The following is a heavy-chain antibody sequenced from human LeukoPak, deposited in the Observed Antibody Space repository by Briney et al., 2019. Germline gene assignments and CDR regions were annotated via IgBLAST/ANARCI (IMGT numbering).Heavy chain of an antibody. CDR1: GFTFSSYA. CDR3: AKEDV. J-gene: IGHJ6*04. CDR2: ISYDGSNK. Sequence: GGSLRLSRAASGFTFSSYAMHWVRQAPGKGLEWVAVISYDGSNKYYADSVKGRFTISRDNSKNTLYLQMNSLRAEDTAVYYCAKEDVWGKGTTVTVSS. V-gene: IGHV3-30-3*01.